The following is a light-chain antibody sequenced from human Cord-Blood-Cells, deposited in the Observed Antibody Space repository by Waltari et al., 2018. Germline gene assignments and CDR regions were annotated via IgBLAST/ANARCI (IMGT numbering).Light chain of an antibody. Sequence: DIQMTQSPSSLSASVGDRVTITCQASQDISNYLNWYQQKQGKAPKLLIYDASNLETGVPSRFSGSGSGTDFTFTISSLQPEDIATYYCQQYDNRLVSFGQGTKLEIK. CDR3: QQYDNRLVS. J-gene: IGKJ2*03. CDR2: DAS. CDR1: QDISNY. V-gene: IGKV1-33*01.